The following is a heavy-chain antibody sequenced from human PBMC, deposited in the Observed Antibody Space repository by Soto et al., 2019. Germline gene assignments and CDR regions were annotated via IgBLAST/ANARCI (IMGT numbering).Heavy chain of an antibody. J-gene: IGHJ4*02. Sequence: QVQLVESGGGVVQPGRSLRLSCAASGFTFSSYAMHWVRQAPGKGLESEAVISYDGSNKYYADSVKGRFTISRDNSKNTLYLQMNSLRAEDTAVYYCARDNSLAVTTPDYWGQGTLVTVSS. V-gene: IGHV3-30-3*01. CDR3: ARDNSLAVTTPDY. D-gene: IGHD4-17*01. CDR2: ISYDGSNK. CDR1: GFTFSSYA.